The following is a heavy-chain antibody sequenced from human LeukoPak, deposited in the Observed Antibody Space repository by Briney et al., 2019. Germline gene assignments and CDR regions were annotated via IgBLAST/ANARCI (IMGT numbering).Heavy chain of an antibody. D-gene: IGHD3-3*01. CDR3: ARGIGGYDFWSGYYGSGYYYYGMDV. J-gene: IGHJ6*02. CDR1: GGSISSNY. CDR2: VFYSGTT. Sequence: SETLSLTCTVSGGSISSNYWSWIRQPPGKGLEWIGYVFYSGTTNYNPSLKGRVTISVDTSKNQFSLKLSSVTAADTAVYYCARGIGGYDFWSGYYGSGYYYYGMDVWGQGTTVTVSS. V-gene: IGHV4-59*01.